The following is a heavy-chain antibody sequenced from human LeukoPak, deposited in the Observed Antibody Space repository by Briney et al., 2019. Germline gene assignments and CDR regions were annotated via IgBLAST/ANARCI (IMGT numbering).Heavy chain of an antibody. CDR1: GFTFSDYY. CDR2: ISSSGNTI. V-gene: IGHV3-11*01. Sequence: GGSLRLSCAASGFTFSDYYMSWIRQAPGKGLEWVSYISSSGNTIYYADSVKGRFTISRDNAKNSLYLQMNSLRAEDTAVYYCARDLDDYVWGSYRYSDAFDIWGQGTMVTVSS. D-gene: IGHD3-16*02. J-gene: IGHJ3*02. CDR3: ARDLDDYVWGSYRYSDAFDI.